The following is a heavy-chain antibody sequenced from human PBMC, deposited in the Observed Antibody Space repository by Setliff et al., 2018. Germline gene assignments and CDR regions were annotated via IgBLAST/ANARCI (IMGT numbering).Heavy chain of an antibody. Sequence: PSKTLSLTCTVSGDSINDYYWSWIRQPPGKGLEWIGYVFFTGDTDYNPSLGSRVTISLDRSKTQFSLKLSSVTAADTAVYYCARGGVTAVWDLTDWGQGTLVTVSS. CDR3: ARGGVTAVWDLTD. D-gene: IGHD2-21*02. J-gene: IGHJ4*02. V-gene: IGHV4-59*01. CDR1: GDSINDYY. CDR2: VFFTGDT.